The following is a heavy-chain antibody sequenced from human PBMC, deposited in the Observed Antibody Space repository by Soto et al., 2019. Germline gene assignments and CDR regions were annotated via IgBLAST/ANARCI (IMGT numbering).Heavy chain of an antibody. D-gene: IGHD5-18*01. CDR1: GFTFSSYG. CDR2: ISYDGSNK. Sequence: GGSLRLSCAASGFTFSSYGMHWVRQAPGKGLEWVAVISYDGSNKYYADSVKGRFTISRDNSKNTLYLQMNSLRAEDTAVYYCAKDRRIHDYYYYGMDVWGQGTTVTVSS. V-gene: IGHV3-30*18. J-gene: IGHJ6*02. CDR3: AKDRRIHDYYYYGMDV.